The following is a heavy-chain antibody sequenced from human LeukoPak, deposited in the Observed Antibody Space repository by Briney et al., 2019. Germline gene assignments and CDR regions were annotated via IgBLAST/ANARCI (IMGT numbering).Heavy chain of an antibody. J-gene: IGHJ4*02. Sequence: GGSLRLSCAASGFSVSSNYMTWVRQAPGKGLEWVAFIYVDGRTYYADSVKGRFTISRDNSRNTLFLQMHSLRVEDTAVYYCARDGASCGDDCYFDFWGQGTLVTVSS. D-gene: IGHD2-21*02. CDR1: GFSVSSNY. CDR3: ARDGASCGDDCYFDF. V-gene: IGHV3-53*01. CDR2: IYVDGRT.